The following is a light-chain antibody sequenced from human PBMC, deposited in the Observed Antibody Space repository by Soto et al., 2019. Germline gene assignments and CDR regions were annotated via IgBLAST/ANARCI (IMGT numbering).Light chain of an antibody. CDR1: SSDVGGYNY. Sequence: QSVLTQPPSASGSPGQSVTISCTGTSSDVGGYNYVSWYQQYPGKAPKLMIYEVNKRPSGVPDRFSGSKSGNTASLTISGLQAEDEADYHCSSYSSGDTLYVFGSGTKVTVL. CDR3: SSYSSGDTLYV. J-gene: IGLJ1*01. V-gene: IGLV2-8*01. CDR2: EVN.